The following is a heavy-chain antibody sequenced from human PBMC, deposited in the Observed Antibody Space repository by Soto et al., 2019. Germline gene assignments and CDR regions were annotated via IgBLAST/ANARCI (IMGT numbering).Heavy chain of an antibody. D-gene: IGHD6-19*01. CDR1: GFSLSSTRVA. CDR3: AHSVVAGLGYYFDY. V-gene: IGHV2-5*02. J-gene: IGHJ4*02. CDR2: IYWDDDK. Sequence: QITLKESGPTLVKPTQTLTLTCTFSGFSLSSTRVAVGWIRQPPGKALEWLALIYWDDDKRYSPFLKSRLTITTDTSKNQVVLTITNMDPVDTATYYCAHSVVAGLGYYFDYWGQGTLVTVSS.